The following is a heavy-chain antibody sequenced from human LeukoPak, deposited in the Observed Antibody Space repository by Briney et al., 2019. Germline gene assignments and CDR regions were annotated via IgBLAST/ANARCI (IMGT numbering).Heavy chain of an antibody. CDR2: IYYTGSA. CDR3: ARDRGLGTGFDP. CDR1: GVSISSYY. J-gene: IGHJ5*02. V-gene: IGHV4-59*01. D-gene: IGHD1-1*01. Sequence: SETLSLTCSVSGVSISSYYWSWVRQPPGKGLEWIGYIYYTGSANYNPSLKSRLTMSVDTSKTLFSLKLSSVTAADTAVYYCARDRGLGTGFDPWGQGTLVTVSS.